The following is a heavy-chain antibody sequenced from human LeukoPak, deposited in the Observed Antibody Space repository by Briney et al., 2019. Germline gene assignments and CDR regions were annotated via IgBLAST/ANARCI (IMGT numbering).Heavy chain of an antibody. CDR3: ARVRDYYDSSGYYLDY. CDR1: GFTFSSYA. J-gene: IGHJ4*02. V-gene: IGHV3-30*04. Sequence: GGSLRLSCAASGFTFSSYAMHWVRQAPGKGLEWVAVISYDGSNKYYADSVKGRFTISRDNSKNTLYLQMNSLRAEDTAVYYCARVRDYYDSSGYYLDYWGQGTLVTVSS. D-gene: IGHD3-22*01. CDR2: ISYDGSNK.